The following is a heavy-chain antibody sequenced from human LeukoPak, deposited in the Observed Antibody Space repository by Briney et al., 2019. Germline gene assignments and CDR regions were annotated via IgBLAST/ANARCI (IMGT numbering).Heavy chain of an antibody. CDR1: GFTFTSYG. CDR2: IRYDGSNK. J-gene: IGHJ4*02. CDR3: AKDEGTTGTTIREIDYFDY. V-gene: IGHV3-30*02. D-gene: IGHD1-1*01. Sequence: PGGSLRLSCAASGFTFTSYGIHWVRQAPGKGLEWVAFIRYDGSNKYYADSVKGRFTISRDNSKNTLYLQMNSLRAEDTAVYYCAKDEGTTGTTIREIDYFDYWGQGTLVTVSS.